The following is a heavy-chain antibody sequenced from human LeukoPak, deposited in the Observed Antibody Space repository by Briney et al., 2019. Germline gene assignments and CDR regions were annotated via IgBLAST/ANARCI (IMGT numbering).Heavy chain of an antibody. Sequence: ASVKVSCKASGYTFTSYGISWVRQAPGQGLEWMGIINPSGRSTSYAQKFQGRVTMTRDMSTSTVYMELSSLRSEDTAVYYCASSAPAGTSAVPYYYYYYMDVWGKGTTVTISS. CDR1: GYTFTSYG. CDR3: ASSAPAGTSAVPYYYYYYMDV. D-gene: IGHD6-13*01. J-gene: IGHJ6*03. V-gene: IGHV1-46*03. CDR2: INPSGRST.